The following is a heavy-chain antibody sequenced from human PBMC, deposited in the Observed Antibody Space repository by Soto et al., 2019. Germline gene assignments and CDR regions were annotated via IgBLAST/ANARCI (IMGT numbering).Heavy chain of an antibody. Sequence: QVQLQQWGAGLLKPSETLSLTCAVYGGSFSGYYWSWIRQPTGKGLEWIGEINHSGSTNYNPSLKSRVTILVDTSKNQFSLKLSSVTAADTAVYYCARGLNRARTLDYWGQGTLVTVSS. J-gene: IGHJ4*02. D-gene: IGHD2-8*01. CDR3: ARGLNRARTLDY. CDR2: INHSGST. CDR1: GGSFSGYY. V-gene: IGHV4-34*01.